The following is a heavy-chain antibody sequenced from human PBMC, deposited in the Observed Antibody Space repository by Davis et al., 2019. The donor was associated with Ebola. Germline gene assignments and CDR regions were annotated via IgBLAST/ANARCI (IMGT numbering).Heavy chain of an antibody. J-gene: IGHJ4*02. V-gene: IGHV5-51*01. CDR2: ILPGDSDT. CDR3: ARQGPVGAIAPFDY. D-gene: IGHD1-26*01. Sequence: GESLKISCKASGYSFTSFWIGWVRQPPGQGLEWMGAILPGDSDTRYSPSFQGQVTISADKSITTAYLHWNSLKASDTAMYYCARQGPVGAIAPFDYWGQGTLVTVSS. CDR1: GYSFTSFW.